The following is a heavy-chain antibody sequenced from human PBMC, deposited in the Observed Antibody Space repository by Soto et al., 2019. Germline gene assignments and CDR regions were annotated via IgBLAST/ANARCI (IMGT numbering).Heavy chain of an antibody. Sequence: SETLSLTCTVSGGSISSYYWSWIRQPPGKGLEWIGYIYHSGSTYYNPSLKSRVTISVDRSKNQFSLKLSSVTAADTAVYYCARTPDIWAQGKMVTVSS. V-gene: IGHV4-59*12. CDR3: ARTPDI. CDR1: GGSISSYY. J-gene: IGHJ3*02. CDR2: IYHSGST.